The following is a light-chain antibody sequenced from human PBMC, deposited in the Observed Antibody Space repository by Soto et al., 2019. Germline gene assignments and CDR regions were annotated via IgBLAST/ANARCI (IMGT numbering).Light chain of an antibody. CDR3: QQYGST. CDR2: GVY. J-gene: IGKJ2*01. CDR1: QSLRTNS. Sequence: EMVLTQSPGTLSLSLGERATLSCRASQSLRTNSLAWYQQKPGQAPRLLISGVYSRAAGIPDRFSGSGSGTDFTLTISRLEPEDFAVYYCQQYGSTFGQGTKLEIK. V-gene: IGKV3-20*01.